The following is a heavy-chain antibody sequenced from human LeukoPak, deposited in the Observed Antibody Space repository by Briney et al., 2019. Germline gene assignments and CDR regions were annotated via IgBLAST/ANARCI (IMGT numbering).Heavy chain of an antibody. V-gene: IGHV1-46*01. CDR2: INPSGGRT. Sequence: ASVKVSCKASGNTFTTNYMHWVRQAPGQGLEWMGVINPSGGRTSYAQKFQGRVTMARDMSTSTVYMELSSLRSEDTALYYCARDPKDDSSGYYYFDYWGQGTLVTVSS. CDR1: GNTFTTNY. J-gene: IGHJ4*02. D-gene: IGHD3-22*01. CDR3: ARDPKDDSSGYYYFDY.